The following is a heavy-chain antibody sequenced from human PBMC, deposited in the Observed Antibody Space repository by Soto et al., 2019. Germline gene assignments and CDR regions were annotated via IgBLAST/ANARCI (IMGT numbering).Heavy chain of an antibody. J-gene: IGHJ4*02. D-gene: IGHD1-20*01. V-gene: IGHV3-72*01. CDR2: SRDKGNSYST. CDR1: GFTFSDYY. CDR3: TRSIPGTTSSDY. Sequence: EVQLVESGGGLVKPGGSLRLSCAGSGFTFSDYYIDWVRQAPGKGLEWVGRSRDKGNSYSTAYAASVKGRFTVSRDASKNSLYLQMNSLKTEDTAMYYFTRSIPGTTSSDYWGQGTLVTVAA.